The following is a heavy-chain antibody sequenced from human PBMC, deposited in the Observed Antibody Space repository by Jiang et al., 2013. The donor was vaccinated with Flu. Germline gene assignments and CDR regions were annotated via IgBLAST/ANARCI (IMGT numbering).Heavy chain of an antibody. V-gene: IGHV1-18*01. J-gene: IGHJ4*02. D-gene: IGHD1-14*01. CDR3: ARGSANRFQHLPY. CDR2: ISAYNGNT. Sequence: ISWVRQAPGQGLEWMGWISAYNGNTNYAQKLQGRVTMTTDTSTSTAYMELRSLRSDDTAVYYCARGSANRFQHLPYWGQGTLVTVSS.